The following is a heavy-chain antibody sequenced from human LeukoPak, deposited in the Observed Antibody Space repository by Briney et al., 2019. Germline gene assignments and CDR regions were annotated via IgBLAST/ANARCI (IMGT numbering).Heavy chain of an antibody. CDR2: IYYSGST. Sequence: SETLSLTCTVSGGSISSGGYYWSWIRQHPGKGLEWIGYIYYSGSTYYNPSLKSRVTISVDTSKNQFSLKLSSVTAADTAVYYCAREVGATVRGMDVWGQGTTVTVSS. D-gene: IGHD1-26*01. J-gene: IGHJ6*02. V-gene: IGHV4-31*03. CDR1: GGSISSGGYY. CDR3: AREVGATVRGMDV.